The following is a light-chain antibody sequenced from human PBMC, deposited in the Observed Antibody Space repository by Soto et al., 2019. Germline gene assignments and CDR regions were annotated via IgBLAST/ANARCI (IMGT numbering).Light chain of an antibody. Sequence: QSVLTQPPTASGTPGQRVTISCSGSCSNIGSNYVYWYQQVPGTAPKLLIYRNDQRPSGVPDRFSGSKSGTSASLAISGLRSEDEADYYCVAWDDNLSGGVFGGGTQLTVL. CDR2: RND. V-gene: IGLV1-47*01. CDR3: VAWDDNLSGGV. CDR1: CSNIGSNY. J-gene: IGLJ7*01.